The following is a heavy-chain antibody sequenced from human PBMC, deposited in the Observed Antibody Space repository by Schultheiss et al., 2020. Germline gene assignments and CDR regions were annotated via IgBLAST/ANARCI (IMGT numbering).Heavy chain of an antibody. V-gene: IGHV3-74*01. J-gene: IGHJ4*02. D-gene: IGHD1-26*01. CDR2: IHGDGSGT. Sequence: GESLKISCAASGFTFSTYWMHWVRQAPGKGLLWVSRIHGDGSGTNYADSVKGRFTISRDNAKNTVYLQMNSLRDEDTAVYYCARYGSQWGFDYWGQGTLVTVSS. CDR3: ARYGSQWGFDY. CDR1: GFTFSTYW.